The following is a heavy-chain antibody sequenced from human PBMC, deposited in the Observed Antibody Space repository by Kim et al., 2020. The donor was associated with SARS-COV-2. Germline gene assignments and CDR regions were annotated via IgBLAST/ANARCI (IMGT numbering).Heavy chain of an antibody. D-gene: IGHD1-26*01. V-gene: IGHV4-34*01. CDR1: GGSFSGYY. CDR3: ARGRGSFTTAVYNWFDP. Sequence: SETLSLTCAVYGGSFSGYYWSWIRQPPGKGLEWIGEINHSGSTNYNPSLKSRVTISVDTSKNQFSLKLSSVTAADTAVYYCARGRGSFTTAVYNWFDPWGQGTLVTVSS. CDR2: INHSGST. J-gene: IGHJ5*02.